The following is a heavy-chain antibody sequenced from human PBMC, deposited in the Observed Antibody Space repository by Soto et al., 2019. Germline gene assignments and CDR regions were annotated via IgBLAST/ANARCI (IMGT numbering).Heavy chain of an antibody. CDR1: GFTFSSYG. D-gene: IGHD5-12*01. J-gene: IGHJ4*02. CDR2: ISYDGSNK. CDR3: GDGMATSLPDY. Sequence: GGSLRLSCAASGFTFSSYGMHWVRQAPGKGLEWVAVISYDGSNKYYADSVKGRFTISRDNSKNTLYLQMNSLRAEDTAVYYCGDGMATSLPDYWGQGTLVNVSS. V-gene: IGHV3-30*03.